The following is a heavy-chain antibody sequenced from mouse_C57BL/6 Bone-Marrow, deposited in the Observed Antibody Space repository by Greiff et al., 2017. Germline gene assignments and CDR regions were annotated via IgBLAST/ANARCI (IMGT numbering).Heavy chain of an antibody. CDR1: EYEFPSHY. V-gene: IGHV5-2*01. D-gene: IGHD1-1*01. CDR2: INSDGGST. Sequence: EVKLVESGGGLVQPGASLKLSCESNEYEFPSHYMSWVRQTPGKRLELVAAINSDGGSTPYPDTLESRFIFSRDTSKKTLYLQMSSLTSEDTALYYCARLNYYGSSSDWYFDVWGTGTTVTVSS. J-gene: IGHJ1*03. CDR3: ARLNYYGSSSDWYFDV.